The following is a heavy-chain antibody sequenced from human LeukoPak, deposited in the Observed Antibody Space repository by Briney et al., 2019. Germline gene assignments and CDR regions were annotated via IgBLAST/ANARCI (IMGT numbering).Heavy chain of an antibody. CDR1: GFTFSSHS. J-gene: IGHJ4*02. V-gene: IGHV3-48*01. CDR2: ISSSSSTI. D-gene: IGHD3-22*01. CDR3: ARGAYYYED. Sequence: GGSLRLSCAASGFTFSSHSMNWVRQAPGKGLEWVSYISSSSSTIYYADSVKGRFTISRDNAKNSLYLQMNSLRAEDTAVYYCARGAYYYEDWGQGTLVTVFS.